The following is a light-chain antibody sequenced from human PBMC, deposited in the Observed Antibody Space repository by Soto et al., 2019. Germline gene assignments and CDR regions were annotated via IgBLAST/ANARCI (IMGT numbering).Light chain of an antibody. Sequence: QMTQSPSSLSASVGEKIIITCRASRDVGSDVSWYQQKPGQAPKLLIYAASNLYTGVPSRFSGSRSGTDFTLTISRLEPEDFAVYYCQQYGRSLITFGQGTRLEIK. V-gene: IGKV1-6*01. CDR3: QQYGRSLIT. J-gene: IGKJ5*01. CDR1: RDVGSD. CDR2: AAS.